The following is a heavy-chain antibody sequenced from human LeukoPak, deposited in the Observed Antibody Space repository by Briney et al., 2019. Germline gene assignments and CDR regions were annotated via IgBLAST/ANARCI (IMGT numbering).Heavy chain of an antibody. D-gene: IGHD5-24*01. CDR1: GGSISSSTYY. CDR2: IYYSGST. V-gene: IGHV4-39*07. CDR3: ARAERWLTWWYFDY. Sequence: SETLSLTCTVSGGSISSSTYYWGWIRRPPGKGLEWIGSIYYSGSTYYNPSLKSRVTISVDTSKNQFSLKLSSVTAADTAVYYCARAERWLTWWYFDYWGQGTLVTVSS. J-gene: IGHJ4*02.